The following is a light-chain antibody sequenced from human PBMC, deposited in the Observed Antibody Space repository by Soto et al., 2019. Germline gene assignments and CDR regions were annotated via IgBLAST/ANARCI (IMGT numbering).Light chain of an antibody. J-gene: IGLJ3*02. CDR1: SSNIGAGYD. CDR3: QSFDTNLRGSV. CDR2: GNN. Sequence: QSVLTQPPSESGAPGQRVTISCSGTSSNIGAGYDVHWYHQLPGTAPKLLIFGNNNRPSGVPARFSASRSGTSASLAITGLQSEDEADYYCQSFDTNLRGSVFGGGTKVTVL. V-gene: IGLV1-40*01.